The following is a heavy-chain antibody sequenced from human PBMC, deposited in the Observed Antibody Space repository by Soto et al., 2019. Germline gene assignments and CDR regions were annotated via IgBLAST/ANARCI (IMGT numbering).Heavy chain of an antibody. Sequence: SETLSLTCTVSGGSISSADYYLSWIRQPPGKGLEWIGYFHSSGATYKDPSLKSRVTISVDTSKNQISLKLDSVTAADTAVYYCASIWFGDFDYWGHGTLVTVSS. J-gene: IGHJ4*01. D-gene: IGHD3-10*01. CDR2: FHSSGAT. V-gene: IGHV4-30-4*01. CDR3: ASIWFGDFDY. CDR1: GGSISSADYY.